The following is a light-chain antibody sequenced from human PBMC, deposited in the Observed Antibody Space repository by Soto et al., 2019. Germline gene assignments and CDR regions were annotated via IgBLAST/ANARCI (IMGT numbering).Light chain of an antibody. J-gene: IGKJ4*01. Sequence: EIVMTQSPATLSVSPGERASLSCRASQSVSSNLAWYQQKPGQTPRLLIYATSTRATGIPARFSGSGSGTEFTLTISSLQSEDFEVYYCQPYNNWHLNFGGRTKADIX. CDR3: QPYNNWHLN. V-gene: IGKV3-15*01. CDR1: QSVSSN. CDR2: ATS.